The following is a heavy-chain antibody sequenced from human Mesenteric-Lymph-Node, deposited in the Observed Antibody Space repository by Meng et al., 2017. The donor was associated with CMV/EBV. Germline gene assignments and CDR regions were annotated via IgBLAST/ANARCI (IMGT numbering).Heavy chain of an antibody. Sequence: GGSLRLSCAASGFIFNDYTMHWVRQAPGKGLEWVAGIGWSSGSIGYADSVKGRFAISRDNAKNSLYLQMNSLRVEDTAVYYCARAGVWGQGTTVTVSS. CDR3: ARAGV. V-gene: IGHV3-9*01. J-gene: IGHJ6*02. CDR2: IGWSSGSI. CDR1: GFIFNDYT.